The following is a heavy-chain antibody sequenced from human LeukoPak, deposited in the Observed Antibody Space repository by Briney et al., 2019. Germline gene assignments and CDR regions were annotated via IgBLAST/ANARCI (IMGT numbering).Heavy chain of an antibody. CDR1: GFTFSSYW. D-gene: IGHD3-16*01. V-gene: IGHV3-23*01. CDR2: VSTSGVGT. Sequence: PGGSLRLSCAASGFTFSSYWMHWVRQAPGKGLEWVSSVSTSGVGTYYADSVRGRFTISRDNSKNTVFLQMNSLRAEDSAVYYCAKDYAVGSIDYWGQGTLVTVSS. J-gene: IGHJ4*02. CDR3: AKDYAVGSIDY.